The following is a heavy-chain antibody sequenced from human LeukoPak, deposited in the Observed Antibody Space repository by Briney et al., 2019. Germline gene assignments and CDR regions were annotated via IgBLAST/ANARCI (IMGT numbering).Heavy chain of an antibody. CDR2: IYYSGST. CDR1: GGSISSYY. Sequence: PSETLSLTCTVSGGSISSYYWSWIRQPPGKGLEWIGYIYYSGSTNYNPSLKSRVTISVDTSKNQFSLKLSSVTAADTAVYYCARGRLYYYGSGSYYWFDPWGREPWSPSPQ. V-gene: IGHV4-59*01. CDR3: ARGRLYYYGSGSYYWFDP. J-gene: IGHJ5*02. D-gene: IGHD3-10*01.